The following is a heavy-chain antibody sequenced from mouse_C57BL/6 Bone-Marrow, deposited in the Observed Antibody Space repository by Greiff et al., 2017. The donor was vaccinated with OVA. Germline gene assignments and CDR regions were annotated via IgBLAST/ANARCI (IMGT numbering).Heavy chain of an antibody. J-gene: IGHJ1*03. CDR1: GFTFSDYY. D-gene: IGHD2-3*01. V-gene: IGHV5-12*01. CDR2: ISNGGGST. Sequence: EVKLVESGGGLVQPGGSLKLSCAASGFTFSDYYMYWVRQTPEKRLEWVAYISNGGGSTYYPDTVKGRFTISRDNAKNTLYLQMSRLKSEDTAMYYCARWLLRYFDVWGTGTTVTVSS. CDR3: ARWLLRYFDV.